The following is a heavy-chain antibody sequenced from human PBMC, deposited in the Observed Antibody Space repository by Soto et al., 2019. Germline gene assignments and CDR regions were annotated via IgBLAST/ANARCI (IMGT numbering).Heavy chain of an antibody. CDR3: ARDGRDGYNPLEY. CDR2: IYYSGST. Sequence: SETLSLTCTVSGGSVSSGSYYWSWIRQPPGKGLEWIGYIYYSGSTNYNPSLKSRVTISVDTSKNQFSLKLSSVTAADTAVYYGARDGRDGYNPLEYWRQGTLVTVSS. D-gene: IGHD5-12*01. V-gene: IGHV4-61*01. CDR1: GGSVSSGSYY. J-gene: IGHJ4*02.